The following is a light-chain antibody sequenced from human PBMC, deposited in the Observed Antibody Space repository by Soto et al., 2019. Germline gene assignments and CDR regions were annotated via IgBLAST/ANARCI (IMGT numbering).Light chain of an antibody. CDR3: HSYNSSLSGYV. CDR1: SSNIGACYY. V-gene: IGLV1-40*01. CDR2: GNS. J-gene: IGLJ1*01. Sequence: QSVLTQPPSVSGAPGQRVTISCTGSSSNIGACYYVSWYQQLPGTAPKLLIYGNSNRPSGVPDRFSGSKSGTSASLAITGLQAEDEADYYCHSYNSSLSGYVFGSGTKVTVL.